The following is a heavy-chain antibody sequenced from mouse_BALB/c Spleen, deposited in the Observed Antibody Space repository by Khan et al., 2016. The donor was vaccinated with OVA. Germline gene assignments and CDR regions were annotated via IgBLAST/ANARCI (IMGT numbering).Heavy chain of an antibody. V-gene: IGHV1-7*01. CDR3: VNHSYSSAWFTY. CDR1: GYTFTKYW. D-gene: IGHD1-3*01. CDR2: INPSTGYT. J-gene: IGHJ3*01. Sequence: QIQLVQSGAELAKPGASVKMSCKASGYTFTKYWMHWVKQRPGQGLEWIGYINPSTGYTEYNQKFKDKATLTADKSSRTAYMQLSSLTSEDSAFYYCVNHSYSSAWFTYWGQGTLVTVSA.